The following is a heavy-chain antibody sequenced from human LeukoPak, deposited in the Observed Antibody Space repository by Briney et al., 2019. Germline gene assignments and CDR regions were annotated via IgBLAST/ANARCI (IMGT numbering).Heavy chain of an antibody. CDR3: AVSQKLDFCRNSSCYYPLDY. J-gene: IGHJ4*02. CDR2: ISYDGSNK. D-gene: IGHD2-2*01. CDR1: GFTFSSYG. V-gene: IGHV3-30*03. Sequence: PGGSLRLSCAASGFTFSSYGIHCVRQAPGKGLEWVAVISYDGSNKYYAESVKGRFTISRDNSKNTLYLQMNSLRAEDTAVYYCAVSQKLDFCRNSSCYYPLDYWGQGTLVTVSS.